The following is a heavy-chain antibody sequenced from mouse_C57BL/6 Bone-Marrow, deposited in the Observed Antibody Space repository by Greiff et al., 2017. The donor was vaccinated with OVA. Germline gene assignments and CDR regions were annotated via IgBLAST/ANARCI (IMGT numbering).Heavy chain of an antibody. J-gene: IGHJ4*01. Sequence: VQGVESGPGLVAPSQSLSITCTVSGFSLTSYAISWVRQPPGKGLEWLGVIWTGGGTNYNSALKSRLSISKDNSKSQFFLKMNSLQTDDTARYYCSIHYDYDNAMDYWGQGTSVTVSS. CDR1: GFSLTSYA. V-gene: IGHV2-9-1*01. D-gene: IGHD2-4*01. CDR3: SIHYDYDNAMDY. CDR2: IWTGGGT.